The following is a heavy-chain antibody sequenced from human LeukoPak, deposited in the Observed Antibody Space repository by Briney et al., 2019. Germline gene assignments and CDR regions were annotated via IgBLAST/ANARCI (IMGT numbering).Heavy chain of an antibody. CDR3: ARDHKQPAMTTVTTSPWFDP. CDR2: INPNSGGT. V-gene: IGHV1-2*06. Sequence: ASVKVSCKASGYTFTGYYMHWVRQAPGQGLEWMGRINPNSGGTNYAQKFQGRVTMTRDTSISTAYMELSRLRSDDTAVYYCARDHKQPAMTTVTTSPWFDPWGQGTLVTVSS. D-gene: IGHD4-17*01. CDR1: GYTFTGYY. J-gene: IGHJ5*02.